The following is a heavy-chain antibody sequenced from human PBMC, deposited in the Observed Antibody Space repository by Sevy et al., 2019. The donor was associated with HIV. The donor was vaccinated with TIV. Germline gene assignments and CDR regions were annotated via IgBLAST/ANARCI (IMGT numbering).Heavy chain of an antibody. CDR2: ISSSSSTI. CDR1: GFTFSSYS. Sequence: GGSLRLSCAASGFTFSSYSMNWVRQAPGKGLEWVSYISSSSSTIYYADSVKGRFTISRDNAKNSLYLQMNSLRDEDTAVYYCARVAAAGRLIYYYMDVWGKRTTVTVSS. D-gene: IGHD6-13*01. V-gene: IGHV3-48*02. J-gene: IGHJ6*03. CDR3: ARVAAAGRLIYYYMDV.